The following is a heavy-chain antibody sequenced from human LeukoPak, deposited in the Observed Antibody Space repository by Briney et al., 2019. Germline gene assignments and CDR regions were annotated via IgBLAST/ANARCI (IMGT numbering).Heavy chain of an antibody. V-gene: IGHV4-59*08. CDR1: GGSIFSYY. Sequence: SETLSLTCTVSGGSIFSYYWSWIRQPPGKGLEWVGYIYYSGSTNYNPSLKSRVTISVDTSKNQFSLRVSSVTAADTAVYYCARHLNNCGDDCYIFDYCGQGTLDTVSS. D-gene: IGHD2-21*01. CDR2: IYYSGST. J-gene: IGHJ4*02. CDR3: ARHLNNCGDDCYIFDY.